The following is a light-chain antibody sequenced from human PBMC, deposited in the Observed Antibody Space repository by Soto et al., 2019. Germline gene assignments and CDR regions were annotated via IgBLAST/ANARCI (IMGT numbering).Light chain of an antibody. CDR1: QAISNS. V-gene: IGKV1-27*01. CDR2: AAS. Sequence: DIQMTQSPSSLSASVGDRVTITCRASQAISNSLAWYQQKPGKVPKVLIYAASTLQSGVPSRFSGSGSGTDFNLTITSLQPEDVATYFCQKYHSAPFSFGPGTKLDIK. J-gene: IGKJ3*01. CDR3: QKYHSAPFS.